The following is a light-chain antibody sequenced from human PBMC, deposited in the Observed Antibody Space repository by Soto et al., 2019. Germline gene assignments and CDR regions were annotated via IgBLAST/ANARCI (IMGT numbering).Light chain of an antibody. CDR1: QTISSW. V-gene: IGKV1-5*01. Sequence: DIQMTQSPSTLSASVGDRVTISCRASQTISSWLAWYQQKPGKAPKLLIYDASSLESGVPSRFSGSGSGTEFTLTISRLQPEDIATYYCQQYENLPTFGQGTRREIK. CDR3: QQYENLPT. J-gene: IGKJ5*01. CDR2: DAS.